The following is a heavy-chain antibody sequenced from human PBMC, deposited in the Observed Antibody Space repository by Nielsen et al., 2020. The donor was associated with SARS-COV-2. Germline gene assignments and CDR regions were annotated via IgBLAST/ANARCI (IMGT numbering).Heavy chain of an antibody. V-gene: IGHV1-2*06. D-gene: IGHD5-18*01. Sequence: ASVKVSCKASGYTFTGYYMHWVRQAPGQGLEWMGRINPNSGGTNYAQKFQGRVTMTRDTSNSTAYMELSRLRSDDTAVYYCAREFALRDTAYFDYWGQGTLVTVSS. CDR3: AREFALRDTAYFDY. J-gene: IGHJ4*02. CDR2: INPNSGGT. CDR1: GYTFTGYY.